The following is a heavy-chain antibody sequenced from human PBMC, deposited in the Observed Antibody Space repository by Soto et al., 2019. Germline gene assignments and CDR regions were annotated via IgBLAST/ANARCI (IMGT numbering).Heavy chain of an antibody. CDR1: GGTFGIFA. V-gene: IGHV3-21*01. CDR2: ISSNSAYI. J-gene: IGHJ5*02. D-gene: IGHD6-13*01. CDR3: TRDASRDSSARGWFAP. Sequence: ASGGTFGIFAMDLVSKDQGKGLEWVSTISSNSAYIYYTDALRGRFTISRDNAKNSLHLQMNSLRAEDTAVYYCTRDASRDSSARGWFAPWGPGTLVTVSS.